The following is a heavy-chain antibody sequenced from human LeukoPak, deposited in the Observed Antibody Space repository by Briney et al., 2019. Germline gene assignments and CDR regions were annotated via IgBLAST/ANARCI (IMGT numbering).Heavy chain of an antibody. Sequence: SVKVSCKASGGTFSSYAIGWVRQAPGQGLEWMGGIIPIFGTANYAQKFQGRVTITADESTSTAYMELSSLRSEDTAVYYCASRPLDSSGYYFGAPYYDYWGQGTLVTVSS. D-gene: IGHD3-22*01. CDR2: IIPIFGTA. J-gene: IGHJ4*02. CDR3: ASRPLDSSGYYFGAPYYDY. CDR1: GGTFSSYA. V-gene: IGHV1-69*13.